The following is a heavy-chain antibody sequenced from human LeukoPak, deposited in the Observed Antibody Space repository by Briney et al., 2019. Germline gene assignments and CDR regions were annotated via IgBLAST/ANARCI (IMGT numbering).Heavy chain of an antibody. Sequence: PGGSLRLSCAASGFTFSSYSMNWVRQAPGRGREWGSSIRSGSSYIYYADSVTGRFTISRDNAKNSLYLQMNSLRAEDTAVYYCARDGAFDIWGQGTMVTVSS. V-gene: IGHV3-21*01. J-gene: IGHJ3*02. CDR2: IRSGSSYI. CDR3: ARDGAFDI. CDR1: GFTFSSYS.